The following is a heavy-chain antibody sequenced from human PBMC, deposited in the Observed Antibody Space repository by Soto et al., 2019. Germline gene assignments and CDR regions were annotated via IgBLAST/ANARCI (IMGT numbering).Heavy chain of an antibody. V-gene: IGHV3-7*01. CDR2: IKGAGSEK. J-gene: IGHJ6*02. Sequence: EVRVVESGGGLVQPGGSLRLSCVASGFTFSNFWMSWVRQAPGKGLEWVANIKGAGSEKRYVDSVKVRLTISRDNAKNSVYLQMNSLRGEDTDLYYCGRDEVRNGVGVWGQGTTVTVSS. CDR3: GRDEVRNGVGV. CDR1: GFTFSNFW.